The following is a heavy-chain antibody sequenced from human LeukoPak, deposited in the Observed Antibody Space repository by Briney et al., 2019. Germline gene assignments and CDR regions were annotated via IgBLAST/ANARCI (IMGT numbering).Heavy chain of an antibody. Sequence: PGGSLRLSCAASGFTFSSYAMSWVRQTPGKGLEWVSAISGSGSTYYADSVKGRFTISRANSKNTLYLQMNSLRAEDTALYYCVKGKRGSSGDFDYWGQGTLVTVSS. V-gene: IGHV3-23*01. CDR1: GFTFSSYA. CDR2: ISGSGST. J-gene: IGHJ4*02. CDR3: VKGKRGSSGDFDY. D-gene: IGHD6-19*01.